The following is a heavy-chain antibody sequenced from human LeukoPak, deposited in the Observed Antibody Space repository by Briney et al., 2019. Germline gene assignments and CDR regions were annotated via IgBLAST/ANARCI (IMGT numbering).Heavy chain of an antibody. V-gene: IGHV3-23*01. D-gene: IGHD2-15*01. CDR2: ISNTGGST. CDR3: AQQVGYCSSGSCYFTY. J-gene: IGHJ1*01. Sequence: GGSLRLSCAASGFSFNTYAMSWVRQAPGKGLEWVSAISNTGGSTYYADSVKGRFTISRDKSKNTLSLQMNSLRGEDTAVYYCAQQVGYCSSGSCYFTYWGQGTLVTVSS. CDR1: GFSFNTYA.